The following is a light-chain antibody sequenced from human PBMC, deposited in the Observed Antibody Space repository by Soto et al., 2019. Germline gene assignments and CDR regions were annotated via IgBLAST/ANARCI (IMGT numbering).Light chain of an antibody. CDR1: SSDVGGYNY. V-gene: IGLV2-14*01. Sequence: QSALTQPASVSGSPGQSITISCTGTSSDVGGYNYVSWYQQHPGKAPKLTIYEVSNRPSGVSKRFSGSKSGNTASLTISGLQAEDEADYYCSSYTSSTTVVFGGGTQLTVL. CDR3: SSYTSSTTVV. CDR2: EVS. J-gene: IGLJ2*01.